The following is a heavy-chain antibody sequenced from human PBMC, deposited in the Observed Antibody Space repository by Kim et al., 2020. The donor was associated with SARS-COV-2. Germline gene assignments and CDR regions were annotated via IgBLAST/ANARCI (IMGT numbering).Heavy chain of an antibody. V-gene: IGHV3-7*01. D-gene: IGHD2-15*01. CDR3: ARYCSGGSCSY. J-gene: IGHJ4*02. CDR1: GFTFSNFW. CDR2: MNQDGSEK. Sequence: GGSLRLSCAASGFTFSNFWMTWVRQAPGQGLEWVANMNQDGSEKYYVDSVKGRFTISRDNAKNSLYLQMNSLRAEDTAVYYCARYCSGGSCSYWGQGTLVTVSS.